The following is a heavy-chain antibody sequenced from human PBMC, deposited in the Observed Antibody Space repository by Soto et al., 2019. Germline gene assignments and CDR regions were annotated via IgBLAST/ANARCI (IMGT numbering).Heavy chain of an antibody. V-gene: IGHV2-5*02. CDR1: GFSLSTDGES. J-gene: IGHJ4*02. CDR2: IYWDDDK. CDR3: AHKWKEQFTFDY. D-gene: IGHD1-20*01. Sequence: QITLEESGPTLVKPTQTLTLTCSFSGFSLSTDGESVGWIRQPPGKALEWLGIIYWDDDKRYSPSLDSRLTITKDTSKNQVVLTMTNMDPVDTATYYCAHKWKEQFTFDYWGLGTLVTVSS.